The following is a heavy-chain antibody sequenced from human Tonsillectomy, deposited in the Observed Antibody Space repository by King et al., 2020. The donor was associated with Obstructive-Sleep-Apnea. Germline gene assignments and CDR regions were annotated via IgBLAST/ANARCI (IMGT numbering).Heavy chain of an antibody. CDR3: ARDRNGFNPIFDY. CDR1: GLTVRSNY. V-gene: IGHV3-66*01. D-gene: IGHD5-24*01. J-gene: IGHJ4*02. Sequence: VQLVESGGGLVQPGGSLRLSCEASGLTVRSNYMTWVRQAPGKGLEWVSVFYSCGSTYYADSVKDRFTISRDNSKNALYLQMNNLRVEDTAVYYCARDRNGFNPIFDYWGQGTLVTVSS. CDR2: FYSCGST.